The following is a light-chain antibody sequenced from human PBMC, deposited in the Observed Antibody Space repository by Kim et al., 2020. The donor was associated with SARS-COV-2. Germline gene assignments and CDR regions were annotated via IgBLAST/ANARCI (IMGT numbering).Light chain of an antibody. V-gene: IGLV3-9*01. CDR2: RDS. CDR1: IIGAKY. J-gene: IGLJ1*01. CDR3: QVWDSSSYV. Sequence: SVALEQTASMTCWLNIIGAKYVHWCRQRPGQALVLVIYRDSDRPSGIPDRFSVSNSGNTATLIINRARAGDEADYYCQVWDSSSYVFGSGTKVTVL.